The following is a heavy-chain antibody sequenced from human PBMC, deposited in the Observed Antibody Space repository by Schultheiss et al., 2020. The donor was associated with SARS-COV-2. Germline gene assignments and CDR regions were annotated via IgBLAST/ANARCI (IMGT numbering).Heavy chain of an antibody. CDR2: ISSSSSYI. CDR1: GFTFSSYA. D-gene: IGHD3-10*01. CDR3: ASSSEGTIRFDP. Sequence: GGSLRLSCAASGFTFSSYAMHWVRQAPGKGLEWVSYISSSSSYIYYADSVKGRFTISRDNAKNSLYLQMNSLRAEDTAVYYCASSSEGTIRFDPWGQGTLVTVSS. J-gene: IGHJ5*02. V-gene: IGHV3-21*05.